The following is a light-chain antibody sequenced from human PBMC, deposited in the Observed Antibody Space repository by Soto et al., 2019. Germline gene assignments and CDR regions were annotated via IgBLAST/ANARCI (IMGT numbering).Light chain of an antibody. CDR2: AAS. V-gene: IGKV1-39*01. J-gene: IGKJ3*01. Sequence: DIQMTQSPSSLSASVGDRVTITCRASQTITTYLNWYQHKPGKAPTLLIYAASSLQSGVPSRFSGSGSGTDFTRTISSLQPEDFATYYCQQSYSVPCTFGPGTKVDIK. CDR1: QTITTY. CDR3: QQSYSVPCT.